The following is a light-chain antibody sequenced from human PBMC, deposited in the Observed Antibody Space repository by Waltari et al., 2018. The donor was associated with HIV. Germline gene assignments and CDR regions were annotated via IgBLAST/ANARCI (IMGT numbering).Light chain of an antibody. CDR2: VNSDGSL. Sequence: QVVLTQLPSASASLGASVKITCTLSSGHTTYAIAWHQQQPEKGPRFLMKVNSDGSLTKGDEIPDRFSGSASGPERSLTISSLQSEDEGDYYCQTWGAGIVVFGGGTKLSVL. J-gene: IGLJ2*01. V-gene: IGLV4-69*01. CDR3: QTWGAGIVV. CDR1: SGHTTYA.